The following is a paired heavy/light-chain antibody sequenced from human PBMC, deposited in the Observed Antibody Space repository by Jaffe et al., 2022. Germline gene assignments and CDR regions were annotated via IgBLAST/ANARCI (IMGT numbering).Heavy chain of an antibody. CDR2: IYPGDSAT. CDR1: ANSFANHW. Sequence: EEQLEQSGPEVKKAAESLKISCKVSANSFANHWIGWVRQMPGKGLEWMGMIYPGDSATRYIASLQGHVIFSVDKSITTAYLQWSSLKASDTAMYYCARHSNAGPFTGLDIWGQGTMVTVSS. D-gene: IGHD2-8*02. CDR3: ARHSNAGPFTGLDI. V-gene: IGHV5-51*06. J-gene: IGHJ3*02.
Light chain of an antibody. J-gene: IGLJ1*01. V-gene: IGLV1-40*01. Sequence: QSILTQPPSVSGAPGQRVTISCAGNSTNIGAGYAVQWYQQFSGTAPKLVIYSSTIRPSGVPDRFSGSGSGTSASLAIAGLQAEDEADYYCQSYDRSLSAHVFGTGTKVTVL. CDR3: QSYDRSLSAHV. CDR2: SST. CDR1: STNIGAGYA.